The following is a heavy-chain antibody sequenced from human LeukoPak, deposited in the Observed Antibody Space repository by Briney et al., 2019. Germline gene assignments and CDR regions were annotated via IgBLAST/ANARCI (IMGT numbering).Heavy chain of an antibody. D-gene: IGHD2-2*01. CDR3: ARGRRDTQYQVFDY. J-gene: IGHJ4*02. Sequence: PGGSLRLSCVASGVTFSNYWMNWVRQAPGKGLEWVANIKEDGSEKYYVDSVKGRFTISRDNAKNSLYLQMSSLRDEDTAVYYCARGRRDTQYQVFDYWGQGPPVTVSS. CDR1: GVTFSNYW. CDR2: IKEDGSEK. V-gene: IGHV3-7*01.